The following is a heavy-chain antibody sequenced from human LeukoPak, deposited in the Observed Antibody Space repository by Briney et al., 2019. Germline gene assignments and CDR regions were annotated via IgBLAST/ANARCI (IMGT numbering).Heavy chain of an antibody. J-gene: IGHJ5*02. CDR2: IKRKSDGGTP. CDR3: VTGGHYFGT. CDR1: GFTFSNAW. V-gene: IGHV3-15*01. Sequence: GGSLRLSCAASGFTFSNAWMSWVRQAPGKGLEWVGRIKRKSDGGTPDYAAPVKGRFTISRDDSINNLYLEMNSLKTDDTAVYHCVTGGHYFGTWGQGTLVTVS. D-gene: IGHD3-10*01.